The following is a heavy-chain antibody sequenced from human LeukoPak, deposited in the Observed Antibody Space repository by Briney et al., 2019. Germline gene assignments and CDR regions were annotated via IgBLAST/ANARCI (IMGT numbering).Heavy chain of an antibody. CDR2: INPNSGGT. CDR3: ARRGPPAYSGSYYVGY. J-gene: IGHJ4*02. Sequence: ASVKVSCKASGYTFTGYYMHWVRQAPGQGLEWMGRINPNSGGTNYAQKFQGRVTMTRDTSISTAYMELSRLRSDGTAVYYCARRGPPAYSGSYYVGYWGQGTLVTVSS. CDR1: GYTFTGYY. D-gene: IGHD1-26*01. V-gene: IGHV1-2*06.